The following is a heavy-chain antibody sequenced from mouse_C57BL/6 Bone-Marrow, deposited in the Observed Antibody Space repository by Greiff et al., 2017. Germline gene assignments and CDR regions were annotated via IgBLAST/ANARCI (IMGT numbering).Heavy chain of an antibody. CDR1: GYTFTSYR. D-gene: IGHD1-1*01. J-gene: IGHJ2*01. Sequence: VQLQQPGAELVKPGASVKMSCKASGYTFTSYRITWVKQRPGQGLEWIGDIYPGSGSPNYNEKFKSKATLTVDTSSSTADMQLSSLTSEDSAVYYCAREGDYGSSYPDYWGEGATLSVAS. CDR2: IYPGSGSP. CDR3: AREGDYGSSYPDY. V-gene: IGHV1-55*01.